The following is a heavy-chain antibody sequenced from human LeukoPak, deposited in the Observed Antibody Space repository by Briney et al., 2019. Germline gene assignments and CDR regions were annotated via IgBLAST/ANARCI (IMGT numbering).Heavy chain of an antibody. V-gene: IGHV3-21*01. CDR2: ISSSSSYI. D-gene: IGHD3-16*02. J-gene: IGHJ4*02. CDR3: ARAHYDYDYVSGSYPGDY. Sequence: GGSLRLSCAASGFTFSSYSMNWVRQAPGKGLEWVSSISSSSSYIYYADSVKGRFTISRDNAKNSLYLQMNSLRAEVTAVYYCARAHYDYDYVSGSYPGDYWGQGTLVTVSS. CDR1: GFTFSSYS.